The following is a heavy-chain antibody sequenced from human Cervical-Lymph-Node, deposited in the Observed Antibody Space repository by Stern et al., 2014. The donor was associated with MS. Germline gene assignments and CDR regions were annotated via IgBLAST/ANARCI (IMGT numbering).Heavy chain of an antibody. Sequence: VQLVQSGAEVKKPGASVKVSCKVSGYTLTDLPIHWVRQTPGKGLEWMGNFNSEDGETIYAQKFQGRFTMTEDASTATAYMELSSLRSDDTAVYYCTTRAGGYGAYELYFSHGMDVWGQGTTVTVTS. CDR3: TTRAGGYGAYELYFSHGMDV. V-gene: IGHV1-24*01. D-gene: IGHD5-12*01. CDR1: GYTLTDLP. J-gene: IGHJ6*02. CDR2: FNSEDGET.